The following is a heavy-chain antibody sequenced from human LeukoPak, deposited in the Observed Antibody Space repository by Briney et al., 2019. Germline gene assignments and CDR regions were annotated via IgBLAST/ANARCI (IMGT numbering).Heavy chain of an antibody. D-gene: IGHD3-9*01. CDR3: ARDLVYDILTDTYGMDV. CDR2: ISAYNGNT. V-gene: IGHV1-18*01. J-gene: IGHJ6*02. CDR1: GYTFTSYG. Sequence: ASVKVSCKASGYTFTSYGISWVRQAPGQGLEWMGWISAYNGNTNYVQKLQGRVTMTTDTSTSTAYMELRSLRSDDTAVYYCARDLVYDILTDTYGMDVWGQGTTVTVSS.